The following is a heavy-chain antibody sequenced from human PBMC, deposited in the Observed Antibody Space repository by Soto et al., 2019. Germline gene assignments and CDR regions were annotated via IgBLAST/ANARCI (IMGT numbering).Heavy chain of an antibody. CDR3: AKDFVIPEASRIAVAGAFDY. Sequence: GGSLRLSCAASGFTFSSYGMHWVRQAPGKGLEWVAVISYDGSNKYYADSVKGRFTISRDNSKNTLYLQMNSLRAEDTAVYYCAKDFVIPEASRIAVAGAFDYWGQGTLVTVSS. V-gene: IGHV3-30*18. J-gene: IGHJ4*02. D-gene: IGHD6-19*01. CDR1: GFTFSSYG. CDR2: ISYDGSNK.